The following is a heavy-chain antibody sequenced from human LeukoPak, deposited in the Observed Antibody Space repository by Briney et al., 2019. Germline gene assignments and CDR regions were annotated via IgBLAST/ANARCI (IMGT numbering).Heavy chain of an antibody. D-gene: IGHD3/OR15-3a*01. J-gene: IGHJ4*02. CDR3: ARQTGSGLFILP. CDR2: IYYTGNT. Sequence: SETLSLTCAVYGGSFSGYYWGWIRQPPGMGLEWIGSIYYTGNTYYNASLKSQVSISIDTSKNQFSLKLTSVTAADTAVYYCARQTGSGLFILPGGQGTLVTVSS. V-gene: IGHV4-39*01. CDR1: GGSFSGYY.